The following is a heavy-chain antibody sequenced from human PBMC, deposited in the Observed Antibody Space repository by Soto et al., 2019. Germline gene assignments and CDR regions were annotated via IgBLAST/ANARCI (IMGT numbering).Heavy chain of an antibody. CDR1: GFTFSNYN. CDR2: IRSRSIDM. D-gene: IGHD2-2*01. V-gene: IGHV3-21*01. Sequence: EVQLVESGGGLVKPGESLRLSCAASGFTFSNYNINWVRQAPGKGLEWVSSIRSRSIDMYYADSVKGRFTISRDDAKNSLFFQMNGLRGEDPAVYFCLRESYPAKAFDIWGQGTMVTVSS. CDR3: LRESYPAKAFDI. J-gene: IGHJ3*02.